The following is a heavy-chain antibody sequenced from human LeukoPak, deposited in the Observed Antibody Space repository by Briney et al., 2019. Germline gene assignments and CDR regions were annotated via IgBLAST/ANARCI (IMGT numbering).Heavy chain of an antibody. D-gene: IGHD3-3*01. CDR3: ARHRGHYDFWSGYLGALDY. J-gene: IGHJ4*02. CDR2: ISTSGST. CDR1: GGSISSGSYY. Sequence: PSQTLSLTCTVSGGSISSGSYYWNWIRQPAGKGLEWIGRISTSGSTNYNPSLQSRVTISLDTSKNQFSLTLSSVTAADTAVYYCARHRGHYDFWSGYLGALDYWGQGTLVTVSS. V-gene: IGHV4-61*02.